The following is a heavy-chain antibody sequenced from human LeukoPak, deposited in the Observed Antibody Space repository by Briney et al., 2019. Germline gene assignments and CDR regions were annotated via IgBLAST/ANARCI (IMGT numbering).Heavy chain of an antibody. Sequence: GGSLRLSCAASGFTFSSYAMSWVRQAPGKGLEWVSAISGSGGSTYYADSVKGRFTISRDNSRNTLYLQMNSLRAEDTAVYYCAKHKMVRGVIDYWGQGTLVTVSS. J-gene: IGHJ4*02. CDR3: AKHKMVRGVIDY. CDR2: ISGSGGST. CDR1: GFTFSSYA. V-gene: IGHV3-23*01. D-gene: IGHD3-10*01.